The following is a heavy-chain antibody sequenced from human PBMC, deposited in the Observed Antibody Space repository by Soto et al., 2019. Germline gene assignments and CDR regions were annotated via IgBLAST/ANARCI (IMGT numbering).Heavy chain of an antibody. J-gene: IGHJ4*02. CDR1: GYTFTSYG. CDR2: ISAYNGNT. Sequence: QVQLVQSGAEVKKPGASVKVSCKASGYTFTSYGISWVRQAPGQGLEWMGWISAYNGNTNYAQKLQGRVTMTTDPSTSTAYMELRSLRSDDTAVYYCARVIYYGDYPYYFDYWGQGTLVTVSS. V-gene: IGHV1-18*01. D-gene: IGHD4-17*01. CDR3: ARVIYYGDYPYYFDY.